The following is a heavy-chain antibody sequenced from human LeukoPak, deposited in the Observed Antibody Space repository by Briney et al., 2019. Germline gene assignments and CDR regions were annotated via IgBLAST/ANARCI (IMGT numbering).Heavy chain of an antibody. D-gene: IGHD2-15*01. V-gene: IGHV3-23*01. J-gene: IGHJ4*02. CDR2: ISGSGGGT. Sequence: GGSLRLSCAASGFTFSSYAMSWVRQAPGKGLEWVSAISGSGGGTYYADSVKGRFTISRDNSKNTLHLQMYSLRAEDTAVYYCAKNRLVVVVAANDYWGQGTLVTVSS. CDR3: AKNRLVVVVAANDY. CDR1: GFTFSSYA.